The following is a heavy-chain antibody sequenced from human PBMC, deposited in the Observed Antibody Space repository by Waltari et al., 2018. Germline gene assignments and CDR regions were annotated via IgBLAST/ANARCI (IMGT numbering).Heavy chain of an antibody. CDR1: GGSISSSSYY. J-gene: IGHJ5*02. CDR3: ARGETTIFGVVNWFDP. V-gene: IGHV4-39*07. D-gene: IGHD3-3*01. CDR2: IYYSGST. Sequence: QLQLQESGPGLVKPSETLSLTCTVSGGSISSSSYYWGWIRQPPGKGLEWIGSIYYSGSTSYNPSLKSRVTISVDTSKNQFSLKLSSVTAADTAVYYCARGETTIFGVVNWFDPWGQGTLVTVSS.